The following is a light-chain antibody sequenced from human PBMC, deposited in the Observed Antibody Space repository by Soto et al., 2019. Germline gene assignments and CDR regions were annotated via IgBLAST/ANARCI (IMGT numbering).Light chain of an antibody. V-gene: IGKV1-39*01. CDR2: AAS. CDR3: QQSYSTPIT. J-gene: IGKJ5*01. Sequence: DIPVNQSPSSLSASVGDRVTITCRASQSISSYLNWYQQKPGKAPKLLIYAASSLQSGVPSRFSGSGSGTDFTLTISSLQPEDFATYYCQQSYSTPITFGQGTRLEIK. CDR1: QSISSY.